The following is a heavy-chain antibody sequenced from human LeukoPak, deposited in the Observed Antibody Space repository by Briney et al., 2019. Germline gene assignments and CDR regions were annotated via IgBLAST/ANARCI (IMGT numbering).Heavy chain of an antibody. CDR3: ATGEPNRYYYDSSGYLGY. CDR1: GYTLTELS. CDR2: FDPEDGET. Sequence: ASVKVSCKVSGYTLTELSMHWVRHAPGKGLEWRLGFDPEDGETIYAQKFQGRVTMTEDTSTDTAYMELSSLRSEDTAVYYCATGEPNRYYYDSSGYLGYWGQGTLVTVSS. D-gene: IGHD3-22*01. V-gene: IGHV1-24*01. J-gene: IGHJ4*02.